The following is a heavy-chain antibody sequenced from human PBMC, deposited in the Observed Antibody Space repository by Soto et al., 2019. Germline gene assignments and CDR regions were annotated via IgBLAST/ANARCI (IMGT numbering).Heavy chain of an antibody. J-gene: IGHJ5*01. CDR1: GFSLTNKGVG. CDR2: IYWDDDK. D-gene: IGHD5-12*01. Sequence: QITLKESGPPLVKPTQTLTLTCNFSGFSLTNKGVGVGWIRQPPRKALEWLGIIYWDDDKRYRPSLNNRLTITKDTSKSQVVLTMTNVNTVDTATYYCAHLHANRGYDWRYDSWGQGTLVTVSS. V-gene: IGHV2-5*02. CDR3: AHLHANRGYDWRYDS.